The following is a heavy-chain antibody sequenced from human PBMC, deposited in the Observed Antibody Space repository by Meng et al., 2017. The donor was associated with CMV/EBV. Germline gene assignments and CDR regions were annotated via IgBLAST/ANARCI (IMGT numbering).Heavy chain of an antibody. V-gene: IGHV4-61*02. CDR1: GGSISSGSYY. CDR2: IYTSGST. CDR3: ARERVGGAYYYDSSGYYLLFDY. Sequence: GELRESGPGLVKPSQTLSLTCTVSGGSISSGSYYWSWIRQPAGKGLEWIGRIYTSGSTNYNPSLKSRVTISVDTSKNQFSLKLSSVTAADTAVYYCARERVGGAYYYDSSGYYLLFDYWGQGTLVTVSS. D-gene: IGHD3-22*01. J-gene: IGHJ4*02.